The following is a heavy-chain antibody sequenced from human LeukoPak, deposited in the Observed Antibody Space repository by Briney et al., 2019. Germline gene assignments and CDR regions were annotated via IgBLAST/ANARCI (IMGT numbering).Heavy chain of an antibody. Sequence: GGSLRLSCAASGFTFSSHGMHWVRQAPGKGLEWVAVISYDGSNKYYADSVKGRFTISRDNSKNTLYLQMNSLRAEDTAVYYCAKDSIVVVVELDYWGQGTLVTVSS. CDR2: ISYDGSNK. CDR1: GFTFSSHG. V-gene: IGHV3-30*18. J-gene: IGHJ4*02. D-gene: IGHD2-15*01. CDR3: AKDSIVVVVELDY.